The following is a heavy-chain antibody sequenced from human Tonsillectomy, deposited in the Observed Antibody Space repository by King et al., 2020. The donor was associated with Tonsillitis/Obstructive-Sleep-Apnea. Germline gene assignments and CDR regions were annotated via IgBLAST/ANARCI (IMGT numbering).Heavy chain of an antibody. CDR1: GYTFTDYY. Sequence: VQLVESGAEVKKPGASVKVSCKASGYTFTDYYIHWVRQAPGQGLEWMGWINPNSGGTNYAQHFQGRVTMTRDTSISTAYMELSSLRSDDTAVYYCARGEGDYGDYNSFDYWCQGSLVTVSS. J-gene: IGHJ4*02. CDR2: INPNSGGT. CDR3: ARGEGDYGDYNSFDY. V-gene: IGHV1-2*02. D-gene: IGHD4-17*01.